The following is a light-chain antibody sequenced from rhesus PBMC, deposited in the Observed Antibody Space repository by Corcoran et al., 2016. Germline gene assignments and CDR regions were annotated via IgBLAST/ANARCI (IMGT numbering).Light chain of an antibody. V-gene: IGKV1-38*01. CDR3: QQRHTYPLT. CDR2: DAS. Sequence: DIQLTQSPSSLSASVGDRVTITCRASQGISKYLTWYQQKSGKAPKSLIYDASTLQTGVPSRFSGSGSWTDFTLTISSLQPEDFATYYCQQRHTYPLTFGGGTKVEIK. CDR1: QGISKY. J-gene: IGKJ4*01.